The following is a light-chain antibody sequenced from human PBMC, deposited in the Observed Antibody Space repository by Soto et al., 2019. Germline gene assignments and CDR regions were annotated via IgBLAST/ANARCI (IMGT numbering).Light chain of an antibody. V-gene: IGKV3-11*01. J-gene: IGKJ4*01. CDR2: DAS. CDR3: QQRSNWPPLT. CDR1: QSVSSY. Sequence: EIVLTQSPATLSLSPGERATLSCRASQSVSSYLAWYQQKPGQAPRLLIYDASNRATGIPARFSRSGSGTDFTLTISSLEPEEFAVYYCQQRSNWPPLTFGGGTKVEIK.